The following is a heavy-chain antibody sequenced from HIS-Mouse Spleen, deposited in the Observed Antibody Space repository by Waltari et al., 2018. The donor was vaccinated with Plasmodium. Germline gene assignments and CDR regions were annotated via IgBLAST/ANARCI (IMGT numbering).Heavy chain of an antibody. CDR3: AHRRFFLLGDNDAFDI. D-gene: IGHD3-16*01. J-gene: IGHJ3*02. CDR2: IYCDDVK. Sequence: QITLKESGPTLVKPTQTLTLTCTFSGFSLSTSGVGVGWIRQPPGKALEWLALIYCDDVKRYSPSLKSRLTITKDTSKNQVVLTMTNMDPVDTATYYCAHRRFFLLGDNDAFDIWGQGTMVTVSS. CDR1: GFSLSTSGVG. V-gene: IGHV2-5*02.